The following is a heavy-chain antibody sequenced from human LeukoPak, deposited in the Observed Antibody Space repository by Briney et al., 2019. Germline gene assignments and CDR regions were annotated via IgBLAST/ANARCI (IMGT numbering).Heavy chain of an antibody. CDR2: ISSSGSTI. Sequence: PGGSLRLSCAASGFTFSSYGMHWVRQAPGEGLEWVSYISSSGSTIYYADSVKGRVTISRDNAKNSLYLQMNSLRAEDTAVYYCARPSGYYYAEYFQHWGQGTLVTVSS. CDR3: ARPSGYYYAEYFQH. J-gene: IGHJ1*01. D-gene: IGHD3-22*01. V-gene: IGHV3-48*04. CDR1: GFTFSSYG.